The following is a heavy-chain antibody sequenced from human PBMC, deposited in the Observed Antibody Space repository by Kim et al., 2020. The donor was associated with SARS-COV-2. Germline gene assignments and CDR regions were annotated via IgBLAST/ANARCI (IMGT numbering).Heavy chain of an antibody. CDR1: GGSISSDCYY. CDR3: ARGRFTFFELFTYFDY. J-gene: IGHJ4*01. Sequence: SETLSLTCTVSGGSISSDCYYWIWIRPHPGQGLDWFVYIYYSASTYYNPSIKIRVTVSIYTSQNHFSLSLISVTAAATSLYYCARGRFTFFELFTYFDY. V-gene: IGHV4-31*03. CDR2: IYYSAST. D-gene: IGHD3-16*01.